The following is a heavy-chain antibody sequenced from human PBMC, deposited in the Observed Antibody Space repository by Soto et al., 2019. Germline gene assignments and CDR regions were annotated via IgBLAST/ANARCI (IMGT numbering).Heavy chain of an antibody. CDR2: ISYDGSNK. Sequence: QVQLVESGGGVVQPGRSLRLSCAASGFTFSSYAMHWVRQAPGKGLEWVAVISYDGSNKYYADSVKGRFTISRDNSKNTLYLEMNSLRAEDTAVYYCAREGLWIQLWLQIRYYGMDVWGQGTTVTVSS. V-gene: IGHV3-30-3*01. CDR1: GFTFSSYA. CDR3: AREGLWIQLWLQIRYYGMDV. D-gene: IGHD5-18*01. J-gene: IGHJ6*02.